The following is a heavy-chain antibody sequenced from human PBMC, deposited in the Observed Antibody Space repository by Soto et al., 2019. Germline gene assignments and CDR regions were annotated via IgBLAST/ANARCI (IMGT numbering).Heavy chain of an antibody. Sequence: GGSLRLSCAASGFTFSSYAMSWVRQAPGKGLEWVSAIATSGDTFYAGSVKGRFTLSRENAKNSLYLQMNSLRAEDTAVYYCARERDSYSSAWQEFDYWGQGTLVTVSS. D-gene: IGHD6-19*01. CDR3: ARERDSYSSAWQEFDY. CDR1: GFTFSSYA. J-gene: IGHJ4*02. CDR2: IATSGDT. V-gene: IGHV3-13*01.